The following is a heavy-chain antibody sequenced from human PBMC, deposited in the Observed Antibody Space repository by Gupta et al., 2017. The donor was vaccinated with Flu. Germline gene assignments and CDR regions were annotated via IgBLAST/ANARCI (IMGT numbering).Heavy chain of an antibody. CDR2: ISARWSRT. CDR3: AKNRVAGAISYYYGLDV. D-gene: IGHD1-26*01. V-gene: IGHV3-23*01. J-gene: IGHJ6*02. Sequence: PGKGLEGISGISARWSRTYYADSVKGRFTISRDTSKNTLYLQMNSLRADDTAIYYCAKNRVAGAISYYYGLDVWGQGTTVTVSS.